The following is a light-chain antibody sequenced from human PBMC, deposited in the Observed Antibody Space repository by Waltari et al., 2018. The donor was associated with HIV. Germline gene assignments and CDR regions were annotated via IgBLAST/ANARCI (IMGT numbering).Light chain of an antibody. J-gene: IGKJ1*01. V-gene: IGKV1-12*01. Sequence: VGGRVTINCRASQDISTWLAWYQQRPGKAPKLLIYVASTLQSGVPSRFSGSGSGTDFTLTISSLQTEDFATYYCQQTHSFPWTFGQGTKVEIK. CDR3: QQTHSFPWT. CDR2: VAS. CDR1: QDISTW.